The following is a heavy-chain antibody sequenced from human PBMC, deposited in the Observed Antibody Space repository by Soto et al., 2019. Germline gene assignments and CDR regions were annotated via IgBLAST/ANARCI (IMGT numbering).Heavy chain of an antibody. CDR1: GGVFRNYA. Sequence: QVQLVQSGAEVKKPGSSVKVSCKASGGVFRNYAINWVRQAPGQGLEWMGGIIPVFGTADYPQKFQGRVTISAEESKTTAHMELTSLKTEDTAVYFCGGGRWGSYSFDSWGQGTLVTVAS. CDR2: IIPVFGTA. CDR3: GGGRWGSYSFDS. D-gene: IGHD1-26*01. J-gene: IGHJ5*01. V-gene: IGHV1-69*01.